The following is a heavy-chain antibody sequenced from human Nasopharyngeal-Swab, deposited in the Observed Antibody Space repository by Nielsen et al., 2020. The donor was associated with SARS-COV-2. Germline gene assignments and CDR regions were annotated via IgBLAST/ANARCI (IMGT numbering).Heavy chain of an antibody. CDR3: TWQVDFFCRMGV. Sequence: GESLKISCAASGFTSVTPFSDAWLNWVRQAPGRGLEWVGRIKSKRSGGTLDYAAPVKGRFTISRDDSRNTLYLQMNSLKIEDTGVCYCTWQVDFFCRMGVWGQGTTVIVSS. CDR2: IKSKRSGGTL. CDR1: GFTSVTPFSDAW. J-gene: IGHJ6*02. V-gene: IGHV3-15*01.